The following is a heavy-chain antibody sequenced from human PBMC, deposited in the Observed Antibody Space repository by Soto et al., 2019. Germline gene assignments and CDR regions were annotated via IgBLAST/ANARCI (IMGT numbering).Heavy chain of an antibody. J-gene: IGHJ6*02. CDR2: IDPSDSHT. CDR3: ARRNYYGSGTSSYGMDV. D-gene: IGHD3-10*01. V-gene: IGHV5-10-1*01. CDR1: GYNFNSYW. Sequence: GESLKISCQGSGYNFNSYWISWVRQMPGKGLEWMGTIDPSDSHTNYSPSFQGHVTISADRSISTAYLQWSSLQASDTAMYYCARRNYYGSGTSSYGMDVWGQGTTVTVSS.